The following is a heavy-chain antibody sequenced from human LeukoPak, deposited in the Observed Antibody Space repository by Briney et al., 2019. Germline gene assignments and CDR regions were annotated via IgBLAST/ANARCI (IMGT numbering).Heavy chain of an antibody. J-gene: IGHJ5*02. D-gene: IGHD6-19*01. CDR1: GGSFSGYY. V-gene: IGHV4-34*01. CDR2: INHSGST. CDR3: ARGSRAVAGTRILNWFDP. Sequence: SETLSLTCAVYGGSFSGYYWSWIRQPPGKGLEWIGEINHSGSTNYNPSLKSRVTISIDTSKNQFSLKLSSVTAADTAVYYCARGSRAVAGTRILNWFDPWGQGTLVTVSS.